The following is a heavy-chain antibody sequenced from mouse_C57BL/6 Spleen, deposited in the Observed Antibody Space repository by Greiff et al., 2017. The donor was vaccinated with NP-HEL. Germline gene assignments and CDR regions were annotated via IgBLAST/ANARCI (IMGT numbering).Heavy chain of an antibody. V-gene: IGHV3-8*01. Sequence: EVKLQESGPGLAKPSQTLSLTCSVTGYSITSDYWTWIRTFPGNKLEYMGYISYSGSTYYNPSLKSRISITRDTSKNQYYLQLNTVTTEDTATYYCARYRYSNYEDFDGWGTVTTVTVSS. CDR2: ISYSGST. J-gene: IGHJ1*03. CDR3: ARYRYSNYEDFDG. D-gene: IGHD2-5*01. CDR1: GYSITSDY.